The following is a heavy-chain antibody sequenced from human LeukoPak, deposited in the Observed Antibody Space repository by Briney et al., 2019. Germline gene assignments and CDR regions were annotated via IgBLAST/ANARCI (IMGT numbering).Heavy chain of an antibody. V-gene: IGHV4-61*02. CDR2: IYTSGST. CDR1: GGSISSGSYY. Sequence: SETLSLTCTVSGGSISSGSYYWSWIRPPAGKGLEWIGRIYTSGSTNYKPSLKSRVTISVDASKNQFSLKLSSVTAADTAMYYCARYYYGSGSSYYYMDVWGKRTTVTVSS. D-gene: IGHD3-10*01. CDR3: ARYYYGSGSSYYYMDV. J-gene: IGHJ6*03.